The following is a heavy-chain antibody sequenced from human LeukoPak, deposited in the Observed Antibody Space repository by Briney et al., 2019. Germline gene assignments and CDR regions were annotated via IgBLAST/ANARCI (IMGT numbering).Heavy chain of an antibody. CDR3: VRGRLLRSMKYFDS. Sequence: GGSLRLSCAASGFTFSSYSMNWVRQAPGKGLEWVSSISSSSSYIYYADSVKGRFTISRDNAQNSVHLQMSSLRDEDTAVYYCVRGRLLRSMKYFDSWGQGVQVTVSS. D-gene: IGHD2-15*01. V-gene: IGHV3-21*01. CDR1: GFTFSSYS. CDR2: ISSSSSYI. J-gene: IGHJ4*02.